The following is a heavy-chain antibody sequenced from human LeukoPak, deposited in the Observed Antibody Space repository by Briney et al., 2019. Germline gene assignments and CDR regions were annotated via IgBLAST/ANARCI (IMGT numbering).Heavy chain of an antibody. CDR3: ATLPYYYDSSGSYYFDY. V-gene: IGHV3-30*02. D-gene: IGHD3-22*01. J-gene: IGHJ4*02. Sequence: GGSLRLSCAASGFIFNSYGMHWVRRAPGKGLEWVAFIRYDGSNKYYADSVKGRFTISRDNSKNTLYLQMNSLRVEDTAVHYCATLPYYYDSSGSYYFDYWGQGTLVTVSS. CDR2: IRYDGSNK. CDR1: GFIFNSYG.